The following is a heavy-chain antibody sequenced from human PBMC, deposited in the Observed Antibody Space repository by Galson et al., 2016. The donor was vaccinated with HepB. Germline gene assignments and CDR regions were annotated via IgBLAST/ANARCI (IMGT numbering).Heavy chain of an antibody. D-gene: IGHD3-3*01. CDR2: INYSGST. J-gene: IGHJ5*02. Sequence: SETLSLTCTVSGGSMSSYYWSWIRQPPGKGLEWIGYINYSGSTNYNPSLKSRVTMSVDTSKNQFYLKLTSVTAADTAVYYCARLHPRRFLKWGGDWFDPWGQGTLVTVSS. CDR1: GGSMSSYY. V-gene: IGHV4-59*01. CDR3: ARLHPRRFLKWGGDWFDP.